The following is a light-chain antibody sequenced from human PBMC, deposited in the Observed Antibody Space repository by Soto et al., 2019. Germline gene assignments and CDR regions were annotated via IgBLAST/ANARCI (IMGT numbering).Light chain of an antibody. CDR1: QDIRKY. Sequence: DLQMTQSPSSLSASVGDRVTITCQASQDIRKYLNWYQQKPGRAPKHLIYGAANLETGVPSRFSGSGYGTDFTFTISSLQPEDIATYYCQHYDNLPPFTFGPGTKVAIK. V-gene: IGKV1-33*01. J-gene: IGKJ3*01. CDR3: QHYDNLPPFT. CDR2: GAA.